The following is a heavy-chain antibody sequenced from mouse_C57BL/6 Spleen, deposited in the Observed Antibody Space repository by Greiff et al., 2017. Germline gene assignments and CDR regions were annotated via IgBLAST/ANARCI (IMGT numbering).Heavy chain of an antibody. CDR3: ARSNITTVVADWYFDV. D-gene: IGHD1-1*01. CDR2: IDPNSGGT. Sequence: QVQLQQPAAELVKPGASVKLSCKASGYTFTSYWMHWVKQRPGRGLEWIGRIDPNSGGTKYNEKFKSKATLTVDKPSSTAYMQLSSLTSEDSAVYYCARSNITTVVADWYFDVWGTGTTVTVSS. CDR1: GYTFTSYW. J-gene: IGHJ1*03. V-gene: IGHV1-72*01.